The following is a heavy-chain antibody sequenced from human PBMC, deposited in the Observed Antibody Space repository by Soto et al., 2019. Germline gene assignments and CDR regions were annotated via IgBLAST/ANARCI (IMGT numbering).Heavy chain of an antibody. D-gene: IGHD4-17*01. V-gene: IGHV3-74*01. Sequence: GGSLRLSCAASGFTFSSYWMHWVRQAPGKGLVWVSRINSDGSSTSYADSVKGRFTISRDNAKNTLYLQMNSLRAEDTAVYYCARGQRALITYGPFDPWGQGTLVTVSS. CDR2: INSDGSST. J-gene: IGHJ5*02. CDR1: GFTFSSYW. CDR3: ARGQRALITYGPFDP.